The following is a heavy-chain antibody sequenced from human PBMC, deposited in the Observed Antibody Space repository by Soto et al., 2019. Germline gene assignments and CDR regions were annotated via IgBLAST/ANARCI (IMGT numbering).Heavy chain of an antibody. J-gene: IGHJ3*01. CDR3: ARPYSGGPNDPFDV. CDR2: IYPGDSHA. V-gene: IGHV5-51*01. CDR1: GYSFTHYW. Sequence: GESLKISCTGSGYSFTHYWIGWVRQMPGKGLEWMGIIYPGDSHAIYSPSFQGQVTMSADKAISTAYLQWSSLKASDTATHYCARPYSGGPNDPFDVWGQGTMVTVSS. D-gene: IGHD1-26*01.